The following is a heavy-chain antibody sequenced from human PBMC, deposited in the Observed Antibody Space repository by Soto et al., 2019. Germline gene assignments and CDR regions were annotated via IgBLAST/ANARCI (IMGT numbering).Heavy chain of an antibody. D-gene: IGHD3-10*01. CDR2: IYYSGST. CDR1: GGSVSSGSYY. V-gene: IGHV4-31*03. Sequence: TLSLTCTVSGGSVSSGSYYWSWIRQPPGKGLEWIGYIYYSGSTYYNPSLKSRVTISVDTSKNQFSLKLSSVTAADTAVYYFAREGGSGSYYNDNWFDPWGQGTLVTVSS. CDR3: AREGGSGSYYNDNWFDP. J-gene: IGHJ5*02.